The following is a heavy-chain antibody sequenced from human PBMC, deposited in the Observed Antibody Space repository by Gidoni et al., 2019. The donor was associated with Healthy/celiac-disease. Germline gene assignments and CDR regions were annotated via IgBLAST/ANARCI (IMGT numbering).Heavy chain of an antibody. D-gene: IGHD6-19*01. CDR1: GSTFDDYT. J-gene: IGHJ4*02. V-gene: IGHV3-43*01. CDR2: ISWDGGST. CDR3: AKDILRQWLGFTLGY. Sequence: EVQLVESGGVVVQPGGSLGFSSPPCGSTFDDYTMHWVRQAPGKGLEWVSLISWDGGSTYYADSVKGRFTISRDNSKNSLYLQMNSLRTEDTALYYCAKDILRQWLGFTLGYWGQGTLVTVSS.